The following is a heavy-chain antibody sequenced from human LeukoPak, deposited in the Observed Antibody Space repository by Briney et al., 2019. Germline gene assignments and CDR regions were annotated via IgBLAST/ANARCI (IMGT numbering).Heavy chain of an antibody. CDR3: ARDVDSGAFDY. CDR2: IYYSGST. V-gene: IGHV4-59*01. Sequence: SETLSLTCTVSGGSISSYYWSWIRQPPGKGLEWIGYIYYSGSTNYSPSLKSRVTISVDTSKNQFSLKLSSVTAADTAVYYCARDVDSGAFDYWGQGTLVTVSS. CDR1: GGSISSYY. D-gene: IGHD3-10*01. J-gene: IGHJ4*02.